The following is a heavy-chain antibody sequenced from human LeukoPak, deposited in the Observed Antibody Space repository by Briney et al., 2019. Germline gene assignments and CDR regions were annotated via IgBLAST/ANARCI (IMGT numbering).Heavy chain of an antibody. CDR2: INNDGNRI. V-gene: IGHV3-74*01. Sequence: GGSLRLSCAASGFTVSNSWMFWVRQAPGKGLMYVSEINNDGNRIRYVDSVKGRFTISRDGAKNTLYLQMNSLRAEDTAVYYCAKLAYYYDSSGPFDYWGQGTLVTVSS. CDR1: GFTVSNSW. CDR3: AKLAYYYDSSGPFDY. J-gene: IGHJ4*02. D-gene: IGHD3-22*01.